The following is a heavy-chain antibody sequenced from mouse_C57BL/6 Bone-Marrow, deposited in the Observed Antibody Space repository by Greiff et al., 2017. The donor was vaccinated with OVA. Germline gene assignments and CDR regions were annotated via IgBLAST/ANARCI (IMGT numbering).Heavy chain of an antibody. V-gene: IGHV1-81*01. D-gene: IGHD1-1*01. J-gene: IGHJ3*01. Sequence: QVQLQQSGAELARPGASVKLSCKASGYTFTSYGISWVKQRTGQGLEWIGEIYPRSGNTYYNEKFKGKATLTADKSSSTAYMELRSLTSEDSAVYFCERGEYYGSSLAWFAYWGQGTLVTVSA. CDR1: GYTFTSYG. CDR3: ERGEYYGSSLAWFAY. CDR2: IYPRSGNT.